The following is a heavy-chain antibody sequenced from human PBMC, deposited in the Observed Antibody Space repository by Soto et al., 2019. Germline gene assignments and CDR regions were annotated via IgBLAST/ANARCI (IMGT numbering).Heavy chain of an antibody. V-gene: IGHV3-72*01. D-gene: IGHD2-21*02. CDR2: TRNKANSYTT. Sequence: GGSLRLSCAASGFTFSDHYMDWVRQAPGKGLEWVGRTRNKANSYTTEYAASVKGRFTISRDDSKNSLYLQMNSLKTEDTAVYYCARSWDRAYCGGDCYSGAFDIWGQGTMVTVSS. J-gene: IGHJ3*02. CDR1: GFTFSDHY. CDR3: ARSWDRAYCGGDCYSGAFDI.